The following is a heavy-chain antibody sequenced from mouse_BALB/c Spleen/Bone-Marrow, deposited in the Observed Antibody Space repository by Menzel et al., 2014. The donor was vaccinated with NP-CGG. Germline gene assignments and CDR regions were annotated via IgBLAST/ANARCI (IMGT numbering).Heavy chain of an antibody. CDR2: ISSGSSPI. Sequence: EVKVVESGGGLVQPGGSRKLSCAASGFTFSSFGMHWVRQAPEKGLEWVAYISSGSSPIFYADTVKGRFTISRDNPKNTLFLQMTSLRSEDTAIYCCTRGGNWEDFDYWGQGTTLTVSS. CDR3: TRGGNWEDFDY. CDR1: GFTFSSFG. D-gene: IGHD4-1*01. V-gene: IGHV5-17*02. J-gene: IGHJ2*01.